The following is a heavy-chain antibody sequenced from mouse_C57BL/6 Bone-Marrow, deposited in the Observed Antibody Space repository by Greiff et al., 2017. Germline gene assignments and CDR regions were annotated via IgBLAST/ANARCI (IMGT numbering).Heavy chain of an antibody. J-gene: IGHJ2*01. CDR3: ARRLGQYYFDY. CDR1: GYAFTNYL. D-gene: IGHD4-1*01. Sequence: VQLQQSGAELVRPGTSVKVSCKAFGYAFTNYLIEWVKQRPGQGLEWVGVINPGNGGTNYNEKFKGKATLTADKSSSTAYMQLSSLTSEESAVYFCARRLGQYYFDYWGQGTTLTVSS. CDR2: INPGNGGT. V-gene: IGHV1-54*01.